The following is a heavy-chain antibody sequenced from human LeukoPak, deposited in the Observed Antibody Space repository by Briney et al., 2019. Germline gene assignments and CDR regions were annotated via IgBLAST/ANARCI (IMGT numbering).Heavy chain of an antibody. CDR1: GDSVSSNSAA. V-gene: IGHV6-1*01. J-gene: IGHJ4*02. Sequence: SQTLSFTFAISGDSVSSNSAAWNWIRQSPSRGLEWLGRTYYRSKWVTDYATSVKSRISINSDISANQFSLQLNSVTPEDTAVYYCARSRGAIVDYWGQGTLVTVSS. CDR2: TYYRSKWVT. CDR3: ARSRGAIVDY.